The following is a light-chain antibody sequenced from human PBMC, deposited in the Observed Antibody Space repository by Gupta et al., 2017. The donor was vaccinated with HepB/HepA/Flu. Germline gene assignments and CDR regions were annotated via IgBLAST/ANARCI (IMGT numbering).Light chain of an antibody. CDR3: GTWADSTWSYV. CDR2: KKN. J-gene: IGLJ2*01. Sequence: QSVLTQPPSASGTPGQRVTISCSGSSSNIGSNTVNWYRQLPGTAPKLLIYKKNQRPSGVTDRFSGSKSGNSASLTISGLQSEDEADYYWGTWADSTWSYVFGGGTKITVL. V-gene: IGLV1-44*01. CDR1: SSNIGSNT.